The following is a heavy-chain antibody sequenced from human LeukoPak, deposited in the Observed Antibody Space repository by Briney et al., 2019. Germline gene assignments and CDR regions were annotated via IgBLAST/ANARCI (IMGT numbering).Heavy chain of an antibody. CDR2: VKGDEIST. Sequence: PGGSLRLSCAAPGFTFTDFWMPWVRQAPAGVRVWWSSVKGDEISTLYADSVKGRFTISRDNAKNTLYLQMNSLRADDTALYYCATGPYPAFEMWGQGTMVTVSS. J-gene: IGHJ3*02. CDR1: GFTFTDFW. CDR3: ATGPYPAFEM. V-gene: IGHV3-74*01.